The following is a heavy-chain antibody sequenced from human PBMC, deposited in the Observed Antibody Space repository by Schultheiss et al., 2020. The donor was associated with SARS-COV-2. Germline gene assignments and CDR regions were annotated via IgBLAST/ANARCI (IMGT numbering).Heavy chain of an antibody. J-gene: IGHJ5*02. Sequence: SETLSLTCTVSGGSISSYYWSWIRQHPGKGLEWIGYIYYSGSTYYNPSLKSPVTISEDTSNNQFSLQLSSVTDADTAEYYCARASEQNNYVRWGWFDPWGQGKLVTVSS. CDR2: IYYSGST. V-gene: IGHV4-59*01. CDR1: GGSISSYY. D-gene: IGHD3-10*02. CDR3: ARASEQNNYVRWGWFDP.